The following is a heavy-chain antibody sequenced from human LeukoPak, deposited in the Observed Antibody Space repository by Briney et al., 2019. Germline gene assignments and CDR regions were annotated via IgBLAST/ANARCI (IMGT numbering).Heavy chain of an antibody. D-gene: IGHD6-13*01. CDR2: ISSSGNTT. J-gene: IGHJ4*02. Sequence: PGGSLRLSCAASGFTFSDYYMSWIRQAPGEGLECVSYISSSGNTTYHADSVKGRFTIFRDNAKSSLYLQMSSLRAEDTAVYYCARDGGSSWYFDYWGQGTLVTVSS. V-gene: IGHV3-11*04. CDR1: GFTFSDYY. CDR3: ARDGGSSWYFDY.